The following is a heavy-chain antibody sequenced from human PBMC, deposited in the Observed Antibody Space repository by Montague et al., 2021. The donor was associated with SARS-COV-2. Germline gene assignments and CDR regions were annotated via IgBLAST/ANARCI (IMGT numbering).Heavy chain of an antibody. CDR3: ARDQPHYDILTGYYKDYYYMDV. V-gene: IGHV3-11*06. CDR1: GFTFSDYY. J-gene: IGHJ6*02. Sequence: XLRLSCAASGFTFSDYYMSLVRQAPGKGLEWVSYISSSSSYTNYSDSVKGRFTISRDNAKNSLYLQMNSLRAEDTAVYYCARDQPHYDILTGYYKDYYYMDVWGQGTTVTVSS. D-gene: IGHD3-9*01. CDR2: ISSSSSYT.